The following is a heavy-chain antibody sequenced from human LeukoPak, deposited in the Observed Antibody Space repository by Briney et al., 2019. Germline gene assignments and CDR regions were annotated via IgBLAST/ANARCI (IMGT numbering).Heavy chain of an antibody. CDR3: ARGRRIYCSSTSCLRWGWFDP. Sequence: SETLSLTCAVYGGSFRGYYWSWIRQPPGKGLEWIGEINHSGSTNYNPSLKSQVTISVDTSKNQFSLKLSSVTAADTAVYYCARGRRIYCSSTSCLRWGWFDPWGQGTLVTVSS. V-gene: IGHV4-34*01. CDR2: INHSGST. D-gene: IGHD2-2*01. J-gene: IGHJ5*02. CDR1: GGSFRGYY.